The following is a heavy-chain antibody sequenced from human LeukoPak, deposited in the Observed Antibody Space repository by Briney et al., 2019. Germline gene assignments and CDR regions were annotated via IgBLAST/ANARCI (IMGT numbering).Heavy chain of an antibody. CDR2: INPSGGST. CDR1: GYTFTSYG. V-gene: IGHV1-46*01. J-gene: IGHJ3*02. Sequence: ASVKVSCKASGYTFTSYGISWVRQAPGQGLEWMGIINPSGGSTSYAQKFQGRVTMTRDMSTSTVYMELSSLRSEDTAVYYCAREMALRYFDWLPYDAFDIWGQGTMVTVSS. CDR3: AREMALRYFDWLPYDAFDI. D-gene: IGHD3-9*01.